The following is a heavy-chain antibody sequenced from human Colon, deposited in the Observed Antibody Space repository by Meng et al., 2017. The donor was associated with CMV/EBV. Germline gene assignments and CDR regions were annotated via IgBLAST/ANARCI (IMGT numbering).Heavy chain of an antibody. D-gene: IGHD3-10*01. CDR2: IYPTDSET. Sequence: GGSLKISCTGSGYTFYSYWIGWVRQVPGKGLEWVGIIYPTDSETRYSPSFQGQVLISSDKSMNTAYLELYHLKASDTAIYYCARSGSGSFNWFDSWGQGTLVTVSS. J-gene: IGHJ5*01. CDR3: ARSGSGSFNWFDS. V-gene: IGHV5-51*06. CDR1: GYTFYSYW.